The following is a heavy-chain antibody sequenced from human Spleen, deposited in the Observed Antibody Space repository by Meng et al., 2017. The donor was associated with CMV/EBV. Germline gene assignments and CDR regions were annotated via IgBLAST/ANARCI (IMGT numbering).Heavy chain of an antibody. V-gene: IGHV3-53*01. Sequence: GGSLRLSCAASGFTFSSYWMHWVRQAPGKGLEWVSVIYSGGSTYYADSVKGRFTISRDNSKNTLYLQMNSLRAEDTAVYYCARGALGYCSSTSCGWYFDLWGRGTLVTVSS. CDR1: GFTFSSYW. CDR3: ARGALGYCSSTSCGWYFDL. J-gene: IGHJ2*01. CDR2: IYSGGST. D-gene: IGHD2-2*01.